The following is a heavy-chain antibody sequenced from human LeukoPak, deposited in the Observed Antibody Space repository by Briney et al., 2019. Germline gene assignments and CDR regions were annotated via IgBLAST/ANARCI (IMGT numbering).Heavy chain of an antibody. V-gene: IGHV4-59*08. CDR3: ARRTISIDDSSGYYFSHFDY. CDR2: IYHSGST. D-gene: IGHD3-22*01. J-gene: IGHJ4*02. CDR1: GGSISGYY. Sequence: PSETLSLTCTVSGGSISGYYWSWIRQPPGKGLEWIAYIYHSGSTNYNPSLKSRVTISVDTSKNQFSLKLSSVTAADTAVYYCARRTISIDDSSGYYFSHFDYWGQGTLVTVSS.